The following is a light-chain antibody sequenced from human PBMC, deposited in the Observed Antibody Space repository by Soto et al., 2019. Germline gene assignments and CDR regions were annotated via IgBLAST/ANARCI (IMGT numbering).Light chain of an antibody. CDR2: GAS. J-gene: IGKJ5*01. Sequence: IVFTPAPGTLSLSPGNRATLSCSSSQSVTSDCVAWYQQTPGPAPRLLIYGASNRATGIPDRFSGRGSGTDFTLTISRLEPEDCAVYYCQQYGSSPITFGQGTRLEIK. V-gene: IGKV3-20*01. CDR3: QQYGSSPIT. CDR1: QSVTSDC.